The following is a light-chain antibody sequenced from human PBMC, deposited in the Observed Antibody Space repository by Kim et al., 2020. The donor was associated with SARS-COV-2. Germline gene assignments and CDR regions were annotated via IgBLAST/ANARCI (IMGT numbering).Light chain of an antibody. Sequence: DIVMTQSPDSLAVSLGERATINCKSSQSVLYSSNNKNFLSWYQQKPRQPPKLLISWASTRESGVPDRFLGSGSGANFTLTISSLQAEDVAVYYYQQHYSIPTFGQGTKVDIK. J-gene: IGKJ1*01. CDR3: QQHYSIPT. CDR1: QSVLYSSNNKNF. V-gene: IGKV4-1*01. CDR2: WAS.